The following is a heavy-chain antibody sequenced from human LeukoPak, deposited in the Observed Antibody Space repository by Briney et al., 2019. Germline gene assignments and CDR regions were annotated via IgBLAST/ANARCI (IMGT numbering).Heavy chain of an antibody. D-gene: IGHD3-22*01. Sequence: PSETLSLTCTVSGGSISSSSYYWGWIRQPPGKGLEWIGSIYYSGSTYYNPSLKSRVTISVDTSKNQFSLKLSSVTAADTAVYYCARVGRSCGYFFDYWGQGTLVTVSS. J-gene: IGHJ4*02. CDR2: IYYSGST. CDR1: GGSISSSSYY. V-gene: IGHV4-39*07. CDR3: ARVGRSCGYFFDY.